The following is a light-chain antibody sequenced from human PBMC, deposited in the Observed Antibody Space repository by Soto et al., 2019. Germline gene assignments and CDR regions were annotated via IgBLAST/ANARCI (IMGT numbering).Light chain of an antibody. CDR3: QQDGRSPQLYT. Sequence: EIVLTQSPGTLSLSPGEGATLSCRASQSVTSNYLAWYQQKPGQAPRLLIYGASTRASGVPDRFSGSGSGKDFTLTITRLEHEDFAVYSYQQDGRSPQLYTFGQRIKLGVK. J-gene: IGKJ2*01. V-gene: IGKV3-20*01. CDR1: QSVTSNY. CDR2: GAS.